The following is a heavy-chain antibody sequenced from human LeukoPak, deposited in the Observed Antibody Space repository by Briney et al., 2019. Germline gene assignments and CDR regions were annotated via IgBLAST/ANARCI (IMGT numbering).Heavy chain of an antibody. J-gene: IGHJ6*02. D-gene: IGHD5-12*01. V-gene: IGHV3-30*03. Sequence: PGRSLRLSCAASGFTFSTYGMHWVRQAPGKGLEWVAVILSDGSNKYYADSVKGRFTISRDNSKNTLYLQMNSLRAEDTAVYFCARAGYDLFGLSYGMDVWGQGTTVTVSS. CDR3: ARAGYDLFGLSYGMDV. CDR1: GFTFSTYG. CDR2: ILSDGSNK.